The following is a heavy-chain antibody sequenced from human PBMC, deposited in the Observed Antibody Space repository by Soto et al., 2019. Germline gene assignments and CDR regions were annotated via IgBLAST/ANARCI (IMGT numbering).Heavy chain of an antibody. V-gene: IGHV4-34*01. J-gene: IGHJ5*02. D-gene: IGHD3-10*01. CDR2: INHSGSI. Sequence: SSETLSLTCAVYGGSFSGYYWSWIRQPPGKGLEWIGEINHSGSINYNPSLKSRVTISVDKSKNQFSLKLSSVTAADTAVYYCARAPPPLYGSGSYYKALNWFDPWGQGTLVTVS. CDR1: GGSFSGYY. CDR3: ARAPPPLYGSGSYYKALNWFDP.